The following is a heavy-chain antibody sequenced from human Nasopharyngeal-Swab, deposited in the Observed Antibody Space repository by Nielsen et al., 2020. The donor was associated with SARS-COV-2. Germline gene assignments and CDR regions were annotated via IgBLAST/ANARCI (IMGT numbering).Heavy chain of an antibody. V-gene: IGHV5-51*01. D-gene: IGHD5-18*01. J-gene: IGHJ6*02. CDR1: GYSFTSYW. CDR3: ARSSDTAMVSRYYYYGMDV. Sequence: GESLKISCKGSGYSFTSYWIGWVRQMPGKGLEWMGIIYPGDSDTRYSPSFQGQVTISADKSISTAYLQRSSLKASDTAMYYCARSSDTAMVSRYYYYGMDVWGQGTTVTVSS. CDR2: IYPGDSDT.